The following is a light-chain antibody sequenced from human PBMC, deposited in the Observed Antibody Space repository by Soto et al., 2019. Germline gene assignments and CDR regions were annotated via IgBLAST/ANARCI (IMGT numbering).Light chain of an antibody. CDR3: QSYDSSLSAV. Sequence: QSVLTQPPSVSGAPGQRVTISCTGSSSNIGAGYDVHWYQQLPGTAPKLLIYGNSNRPSGVPDRFSGSKSGTSASLAITGLQAEDEADYYCQSYDSSLSAVFGTGTKVPS. CDR1: SSNIGAGYD. CDR2: GNS. V-gene: IGLV1-40*01. J-gene: IGLJ1*01.